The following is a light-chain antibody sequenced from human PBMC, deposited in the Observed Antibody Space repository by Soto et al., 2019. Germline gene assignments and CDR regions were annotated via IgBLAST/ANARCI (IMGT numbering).Light chain of an antibody. CDR3: QQYNSYQYT. CDR2: DAS. V-gene: IGKV1-5*01. J-gene: IGKJ2*01. Sequence: DIQMTQSPSTLSASVGDRVTITCRASQSISSWLAWYQQKPGKAPKLLIYDASSLESGVPSRFSGSGSGTEVTLTISSLQPDDFATYYCQQYNSYQYTVGQGTKLEIK. CDR1: QSISSW.